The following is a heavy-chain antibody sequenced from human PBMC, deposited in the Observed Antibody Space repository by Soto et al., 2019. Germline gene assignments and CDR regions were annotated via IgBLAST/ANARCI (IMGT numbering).Heavy chain of an antibody. CDR3: ATHPYYFDSSAFYP. V-gene: IGHV5-51*01. J-gene: IGHJ5*02. Sequence: GESLKISCKASGDSFTNYWIGWVRQMPGKGLEWMGVIYPRDSDTKYSPSFQGQVTISADKSTSTAYLQWSSLKASDTAIYFCATHPYYFDSSAFYPWGQGTLVTVSS. D-gene: IGHD3-22*01. CDR2: IYPRDSDT. CDR1: GDSFTNYW.